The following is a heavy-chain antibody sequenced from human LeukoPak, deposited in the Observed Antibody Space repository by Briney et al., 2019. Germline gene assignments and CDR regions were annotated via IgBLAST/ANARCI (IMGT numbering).Heavy chain of an antibody. V-gene: IGHV3-33*03. Sequence: GRSLRLSCAASGFTFSSYGMHWVRQAPGKGMEWVAVIWYDGSNKYYADSVKGRFTISRDKSKNTMDVQMNSLRDEETAVYYCAKDPARGYSAYDLVYFDYWGQGTLVTVSS. CDR2: IWYDGSNK. CDR3: AKDPARGYSAYDLVYFDY. D-gene: IGHD5-12*01. J-gene: IGHJ4*02. CDR1: GFTFSSYG.